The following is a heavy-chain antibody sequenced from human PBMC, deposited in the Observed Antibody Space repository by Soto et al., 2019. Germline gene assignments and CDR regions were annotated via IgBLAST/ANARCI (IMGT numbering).Heavy chain of an antibody. CDR3: AHGGGFGDPYYDYYGRDV. CDR2: IYWDDDK. V-gene: IGHV2-5*02. D-gene: IGHD3-10*01. CDR1: GFSLSTSGVG. J-gene: IGHJ6*02. Sequence: QITLKESGPTLVKPTQTLTLTCTFSGFSLSTSGVGVGWIRQPPGKALEWLALIYWDDDKRYSPSLKSRLTITKDTHKNQVVLTLTSIDPVDTATYYGAHGGGFGDPYYDYYGRDVCGQGTTVTVSS.